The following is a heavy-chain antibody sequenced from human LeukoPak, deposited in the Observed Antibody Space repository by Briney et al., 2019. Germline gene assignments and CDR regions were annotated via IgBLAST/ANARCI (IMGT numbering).Heavy chain of an antibody. D-gene: IGHD3-10*01. CDR2: MSHSERT. Sequence: SETLSLTCIVSGGSISSSNYYWDWIRQPPGQGLEWIGSMSHSERTYYNPSLKSRLTIFVDTSKNQFSLELRSVTAADTAVYYCARELLRGSRGFEIWGQGTMVTVSS. CDR3: ARELLRGSRGFEI. V-gene: IGHV4-39*07. J-gene: IGHJ3*02. CDR1: GGSISSSNYY.